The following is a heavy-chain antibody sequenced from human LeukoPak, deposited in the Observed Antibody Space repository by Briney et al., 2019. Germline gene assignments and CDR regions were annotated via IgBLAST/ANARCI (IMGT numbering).Heavy chain of an antibody. CDR1: GFTFSSYG. CDR2: IRYDGSNK. CDR3: AKDGDSSGWYAQLGASPYFDY. D-gene: IGHD6-19*01. Sequence: GGSLRLSCAASGFTFSSYGMHWVRQAPGKGLEWVAFIRYDGSNKYYADSVKGRFTISRDNSKNTLYLQMNSLRAEDTAVYYCAKDGDSSGWYAQLGASPYFDYWGQGTLVTVSS. V-gene: IGHV3-30*02. J-gene: IGHJ4*02.